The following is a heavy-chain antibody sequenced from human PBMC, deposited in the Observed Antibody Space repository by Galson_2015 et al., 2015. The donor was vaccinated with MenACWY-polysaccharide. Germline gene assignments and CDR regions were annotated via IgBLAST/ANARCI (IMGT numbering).Heavy chain of an antibody. CDR2: INHSGST. V-gene: IGHV4-34*01. Sequence: SETLSLTCAVYGGSFSGYYWSWIRQPPGKGLEWIGEINHSGSTNYNPSPKSRVTISVDTSKNQFSLKLSSVTAADTAVYYCARGLEYYDFWSGPNWFDPWGQGTLVTVSS. CDR1: GGSFSGYY. CDR3: ARGLEYYDFWSGPNWFDP. D-gene: IGHD3-3*01. J-gene: IGHJ5*02.